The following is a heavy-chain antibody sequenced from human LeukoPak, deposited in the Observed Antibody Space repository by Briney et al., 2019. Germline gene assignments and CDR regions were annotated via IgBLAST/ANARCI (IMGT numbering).Heavy chain of an antibody. D-gene: IGHD3-22*01. Sequence: GSLRLSCAASGFTFSSYAMSWVRQPPGKGLEWIGEINHSGSTNYNPSLKSRVTISVDTSKNQFSLKLSSVTAADTAVYYCARGPRVYYYDSSGYDPYFDYWGQGTLVTVSS. CDR2: INHSGST. J-gene: IGHJ4*02. V-gene: IGHV4-34*01. CDR1: GFTFSSYA. CDR3: ARGPRVYYYDSSGYDPYFDY.